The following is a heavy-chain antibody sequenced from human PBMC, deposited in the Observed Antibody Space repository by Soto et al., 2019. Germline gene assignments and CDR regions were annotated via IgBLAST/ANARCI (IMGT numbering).Heavy chain of an antibody. J-gene: IGHJ4*02. Sequence: EVQLLESGGGLVQPGGSLRLSCAASGFTFSSYAMNWVRQAPGTGLEWVSSISGTSGRTYYADSVEGRFTISRDNSKNTLYLQIDSLRAEDTAVYYCAKDEGSGWYYFDYWGQGTLVSVSS. CDR3: AKDEGSGWYYFDY. CDR2: ISGTSGRT. CDR1: GFTFSSYA. D-gene: IGHD6-19*01. V-gene: IGHV3-23*01.